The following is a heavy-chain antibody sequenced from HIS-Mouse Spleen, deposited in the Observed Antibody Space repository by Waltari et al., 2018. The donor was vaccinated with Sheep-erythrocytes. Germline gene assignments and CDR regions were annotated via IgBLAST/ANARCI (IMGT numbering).Heavy chain of an antibody. J-gene: IGHJ4*01. CDR3: ARLYYYDSSGYYFDY. D-gene: IGHD3-22*01. CDR2: IYYSGRT. CDR1: GGSISSSSYY. V-gene: IGHV4-39*01. Sequence: QLQLQESGPGLVKPSETLSLTCTVSGGSISSSSYYWGWIRQPPGKGLEWIGSIYYSGRTYYNPSLKSRVTISVDTSKNQFSLKLSSVTAADTAVYYCARLYYYDSSGYYFDYWGHGTLVTVSS.